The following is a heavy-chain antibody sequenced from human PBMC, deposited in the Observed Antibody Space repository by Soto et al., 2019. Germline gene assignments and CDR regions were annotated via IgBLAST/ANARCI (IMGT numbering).Heavy chain of an antibody. CDR2: INHSGST. CDR1: GGSFGGYY. D-gene: IGHD3-22*01. Sequence: SDTLSLTCAVYGGSFGGYYWSWIRQPPGKGLEWIGEINHSGSTNYNPSLKGRVTISVDTSKNQFSLKLSSVTAADTAVYYCARSAYYYDSSGYSDYWGQGTLVTVSS. V-gene: IGHV4-34*01. J-gene: IGHJ4*02. CDR3: ARSAYYYDSSGYSDY.